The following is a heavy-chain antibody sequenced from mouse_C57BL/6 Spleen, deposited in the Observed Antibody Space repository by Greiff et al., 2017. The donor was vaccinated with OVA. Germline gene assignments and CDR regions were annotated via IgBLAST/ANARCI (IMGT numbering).Heavy chain of an antibody. D-gene: IGHD1-1*01. Sequence: LQESGAELMKPGASVKLSCKATGYTFTGYWIEWVKQRPGHGLEWIGEILPGSGSTNYNEKFKGKATFTADTSSNTAYMQLSSLTTEDSAFYDCARGGYYYGSSYWFAYWGQGTLVTVSA. CDR3: ARGGYYYGSSYWFAY. J-gene: IGHJ3*01. CDR2: ILPGSGST. CDR1: GYTFTGYW. V-gene: IGHV1-9*01.